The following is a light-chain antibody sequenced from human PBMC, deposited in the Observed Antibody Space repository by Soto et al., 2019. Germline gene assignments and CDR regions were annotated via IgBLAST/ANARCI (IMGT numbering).Light chain of an antibody. CDR2: EGT. Sequence: QSALTQPASVSGSPGQSITISCTGSSSDIGSYNLVSWYQQLPGKAPKLMIYEGTKRPSGVSNRFSGSKSGNTASLTISGLQAEDEADYYCCSYAGSNTLFGGGTKLTVL. V-gene: IGLV2-23*01. CDR3: CSYAGSNTL. J-gene: IGLJ3*02. CDR1: SSDIGSYNL.